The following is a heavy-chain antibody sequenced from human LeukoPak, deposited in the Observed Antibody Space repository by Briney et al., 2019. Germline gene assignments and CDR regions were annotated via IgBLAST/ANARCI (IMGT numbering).Heavy chain of an antibody. J-gene: IGHJ4*02. CDR2: IYPGDSDT. CDR3: ARPPLYSSGWPFDY. D-gene: IGHD6-19*01. CDR1: GYSFSIYW. Sequence: GESLKISCKGSGYSFSIYWIAWVRQMPGKGLEWMGIIYPGDSDTRYSPSFQGQVTISADKSISTAYLQWSSLKASDTAMYYCARPPLYSSGWPFDYWGQGTLVTVSS. V-gene: IGHV5-51*01.